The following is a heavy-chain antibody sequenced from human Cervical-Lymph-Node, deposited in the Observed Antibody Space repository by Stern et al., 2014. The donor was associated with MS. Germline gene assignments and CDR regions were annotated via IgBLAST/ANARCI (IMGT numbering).Heavy chain of an antibody. J-gene: IGHJ4*02. CDR1: GCSISDDYW. D-gene: IGHD6-13*01. Sequence: QVQLQESGPGLVKPSGTLSLTCAVSGCSISDDYWWSWVRQPPGKGLEWIGEIYHSGDTSYNPSLRSRVTISVDMSKNQLSLSLNSMTAADTAVYYCARNGHYSSDYWGQGTLVTVSS. CDR3: ARNGHYSSDY. CDR2: IYHSGDT. V-gene: IGHV4-4*02.